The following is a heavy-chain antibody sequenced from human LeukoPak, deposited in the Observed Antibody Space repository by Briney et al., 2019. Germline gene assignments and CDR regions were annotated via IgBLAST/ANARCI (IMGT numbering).Heavy chain of an antibody. Sequence: PGGSLRLSCAASGFTFNNYWMSWVRQAPGKGLEWVSGISGSGGSTYYADSVKGRFTISRDNSKNTLYLQMNSLRAEDTALYYCAKSRNFDWLPSDSWGQGTLVTVSS. CDR3: AKSRNFDWLPSDS. J-gene: IGHJ4*02. V-gene: IGHV3-23*01. CDR1: GFTFNNYW. CDR2: ISGSGGST. D-gene: IGHD3-9*01.